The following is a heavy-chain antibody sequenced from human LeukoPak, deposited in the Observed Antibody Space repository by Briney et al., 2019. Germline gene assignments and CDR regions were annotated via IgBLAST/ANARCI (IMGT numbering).Heavy chain of an antibody. V-gene: IGHV1-69*01. D-gene: IGHD2-15*01. CDR3: ARRGSGRINWFDP. J-gene: IGHJ5*02. CDR2: IIPIFGTA. Sequence: GASVKVSCKASGGTFSSYAISWVRQAPRQGLEWMGGIIPIFGTANYAQKFQGRVTITADESTSTAYMELSSLRSEDTAVYYCARRGSGRINWFDPWGQGTLVTVSS. CDR1: GGTFSSYA.